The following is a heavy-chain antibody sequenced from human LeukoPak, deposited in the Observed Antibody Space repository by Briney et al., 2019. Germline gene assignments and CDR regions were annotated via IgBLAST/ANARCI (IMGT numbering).Heavy chain of an antibody. CDR3: ARVVYEHSAFDI. V-gene: IGHV5-51*07. Sequence: GESLKISCKGSGYSFTNYWIGWVHQMPGKGLEWMGIIYPGDPDTRYSPSFKGQVTISADKSISTAYLQWSSLKASDTAMYYCARVVYEHSAFDIWGQGKIVTVSS. CDR1: GYSFTNYW. CDR2: IYPGDPDT. J-gene: IGHJ3*02. D-gene: IGHD2-21*01.